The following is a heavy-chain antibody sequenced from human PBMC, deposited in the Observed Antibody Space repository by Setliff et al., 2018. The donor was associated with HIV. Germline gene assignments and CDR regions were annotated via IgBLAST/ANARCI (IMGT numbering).Heavy chain of an antibody. CDR3: ATLTNFDH. Sequence: PGGFLKISCKASGFDFTKYWIGWVRQMPGKGLEWMGIVYGGDSDTRYNPSFEGQVTMSADISITTAYLQWSRLKASDTAMYYCATLTNFDHWGQGTLVTVSS. J-gene: IGHJ4*02. CDR1: GFDFTKYW. V-gene: IGHV5-51*01. CDR2: VYGGDSDT. D-gene: IGHD7-27*01.